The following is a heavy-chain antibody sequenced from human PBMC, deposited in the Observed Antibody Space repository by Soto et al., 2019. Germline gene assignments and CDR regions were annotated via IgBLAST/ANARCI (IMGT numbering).Heavy chain of an antibody. D-gene: IGHD3-16*02. CDR1: GGSISSGDYY. CDR2: IYYSGST. Sequence: QVQLQESGPGLVKPSQTLSLTCTVSGGSISSGDYYWSWIRQPPGKGLEWIGYIYYSGSTYYNPSLMSRFTISVDTSKNQFSLKLSSVTAADTAVYYCARVDDYVWGSYRFDYWGQGTLVTVSS. J-gene: IGHJ4*02. CDR3: ARVDDYVWGSYRFDY. V-gene: IGHV4-30-4*01.